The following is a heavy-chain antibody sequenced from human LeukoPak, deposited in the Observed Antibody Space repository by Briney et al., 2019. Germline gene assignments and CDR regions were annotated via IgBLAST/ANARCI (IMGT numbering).Heavy chain of an antibody. D-gene: IGHD3-22*01. CDR3: AREWSYESSGYFFYY. Sequence: ASVTVSCKASGDTFSRYGISWVRQAPGQGLEWMGGIIPLFGTANYAQKFQGRVTITADESTSTVYMELNSLRFEDTAVYYCAREWSYESSGYFFYYWGRGTLVTVSS. CDR1: GDTFSRYG. J-gene: IGHJ4*02. V-gene: IGHV1-69*13. CDR2: IIPLFGTA.